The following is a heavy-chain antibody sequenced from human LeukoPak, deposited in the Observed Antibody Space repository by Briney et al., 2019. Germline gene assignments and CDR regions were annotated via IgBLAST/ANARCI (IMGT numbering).Heavy chain of an antibody. D-gene: IGHD3-3*01. V-gene: IGHV4-61*02. J-gene: IGHJ1*01. Sequence: SETLSLTCAVSGGSISSGSYYWSWIRQPAGKGLEWIGRIYTSGSTNYNPSLKSRVTISVDTSKNQFSLKLSSVTAADTAVYYCARGTRLEWLSQEYFQHWGQGTLVTVSS. CDR1: GGSISSGSYY. CDR3: ARGTRLEWLSQEYFQH. CDR2: IYTSGST.